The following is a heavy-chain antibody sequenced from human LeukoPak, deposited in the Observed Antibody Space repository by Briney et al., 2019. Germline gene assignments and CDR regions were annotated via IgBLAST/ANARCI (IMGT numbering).Heavy chain of an antibody. V-gene: IGHV5-51*01. Sequence: GESLKISCKGSGYSFTSYWIGWVRQMPGKGLEWMGIIYPGDSDTRYSPSFQGQVTISADKSISTAYLQWSSLKASDTAVYYCARSPDPQSWYADYWGQGTLVTVSS. D-gene: IGHD6-13*01. CDR1: GYSFTSYW. CDR3: ARSPDPQSWYADY. J-gene: IGHJ4*02. CDR2: IYPGDSDT.